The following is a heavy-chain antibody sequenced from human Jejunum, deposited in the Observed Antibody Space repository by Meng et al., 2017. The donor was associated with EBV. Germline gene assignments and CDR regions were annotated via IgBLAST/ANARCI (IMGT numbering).Heavy chain of an antibody. J-gene: IGHJ4*02. CDR3: ARGRVWGSYQDY. Sequence: QGALAQSGGEVNKAGASEKVSCKASGYTFTSYGINWVRQATGQGLEWMGWMNPNSGNTGYAQKFQGRVTMTRNTSISTAYMELSSLRSEDTAVYYCARGRVWGSYQDYWGQGTLVTVSS. V-gene: IGHV1-8*01. D-gene: IGHD3-16*02. CDR1: GYTFTSYG. CDR2: MNPNSGNT.